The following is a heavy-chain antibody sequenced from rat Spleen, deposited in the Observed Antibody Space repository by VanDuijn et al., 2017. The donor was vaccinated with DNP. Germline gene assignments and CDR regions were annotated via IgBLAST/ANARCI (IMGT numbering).Heavy chain of an antibody. D-gene: IGHD1-11*01. CDR3: AKDGNYGGPLDVMDA. J-gene: IGHJ4*01. CDR1: GFTYSNYV. V-gene: IGHV5-25*01. CDR2: ISTGGGNT. Sequence: EVQLVESGGGLVQPGRSMKLSCAASGFTYSNYVMAWVRQAPTKSLEWVASISTGGGNTYYRDSVKGRFTISRDNAKNTLYLQMDSLRSEDTATYYCAKDGNYGGPLDVMDAWGQGASVTVSS.